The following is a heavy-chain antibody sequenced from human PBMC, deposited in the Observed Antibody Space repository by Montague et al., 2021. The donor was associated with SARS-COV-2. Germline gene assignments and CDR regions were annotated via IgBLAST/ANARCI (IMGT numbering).Heavy chain of an antibody. V-gene: IGHV4-4*02. CDR2: IYHSGST. Sequence: SETLSLTCVVSGGSISNINWWSWVRQPPGKGLEWIGEIYHSGSTNYNPSLKSRVIISVDKSKNQFSLKLSSVTAADTAVYYCARTGYSSGWHSFDYWGQGTLVTVSS. D-gene: IGHD6-19*01. CDR1: GGSISNINW. CDR3: ARTGYSSGWHSFDY. J-gene: IGHJ4*02.